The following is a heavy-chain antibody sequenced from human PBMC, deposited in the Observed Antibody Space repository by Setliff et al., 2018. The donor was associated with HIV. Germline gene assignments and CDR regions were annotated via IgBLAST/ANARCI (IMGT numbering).Heavy chain of an antibody. Sequence: PSETLSLTCTVSGGSISSGSYYWGWIRQPPGKGLEWIGSIYHSGSTYYNPSLKSRVTISVDTSKNQFSLKVTSVTAADTAVYYCARGDGSLAAGSGWFDPWGQGTRVTVSS. J-gene: IGHJ5*02. CDR2: IYHSGST. CDR1: GGSISSGSYY. CDR3: ARGDGSLAAGSGWFDP. D-gene: IGHD6-13*01. V-gene: IGHV4-39*07.